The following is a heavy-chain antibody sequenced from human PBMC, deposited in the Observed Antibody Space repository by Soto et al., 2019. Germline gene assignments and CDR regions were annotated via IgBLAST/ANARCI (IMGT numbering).Heavy chain of an antibody. Sequence: ASVKVSCTASGYTFTSYGISCLRQAPGQGLEWMGWISAYNGNTNYAQKLQGRVTMTTDTSTSTAYMELRSLRSDDTAVYYCATGRCSGIAAAGSAECSQHSCQSTLLTVSS. J-gene: IGHJ1*01. V-gene: IGHV1-18*04. CDR2: ISAYNGNT. CDR1: GYTFTSYG. D-gene: IGHD6-13*01. CDR3: ATGRCSGIAAAGSAECSQH.